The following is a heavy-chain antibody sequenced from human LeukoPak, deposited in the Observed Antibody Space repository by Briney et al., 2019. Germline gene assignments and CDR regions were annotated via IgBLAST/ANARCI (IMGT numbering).Heavy chain of an antibody. CDR2: IYYSGST. J-gene: IGHJ4*02. Sequence: PSETLSLTCTVSGGSISSYYWSWIRQPPGKGLEWIGYIYYSGSTNYNPSLKSRVTISVDTSKNQFSLKLSSVTAADTAVYYCAKNYHIGQLWFGEFIQPWCYWGQGTLVTVSS. CDR1: GGSISSYY. D-gene: IGHD3-10*01. CDR3: AKNYHIGQLWFGEFIQPWCY. V-gene: IGHV4-59*01.